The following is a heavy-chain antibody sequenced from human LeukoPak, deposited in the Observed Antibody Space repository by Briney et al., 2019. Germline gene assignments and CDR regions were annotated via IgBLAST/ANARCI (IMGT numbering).Heavy chain of an antibody. CDR3: AKDLGSSPPMGAFDI. V-gene: IGHV3-30*02. D-gene: IGHD6-6*01. J-gene: IGHJ3*02. Sequence: GGSLRLSCAASGFTFSSYGMHWVRQAPGKGLEWVAFIRYDGSNKYYADSVKGRFTISRDNSKNTLYLQMNSLRAEDTAVYYCAKDLGSSPPMGAFDIWGQGTMVTVSS. CDR2: IRYDGSNK. CDR1: GFTFSSYG.